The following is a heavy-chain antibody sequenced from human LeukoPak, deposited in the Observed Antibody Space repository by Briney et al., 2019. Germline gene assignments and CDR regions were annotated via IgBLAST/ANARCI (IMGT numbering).Heavy chain of an antibody. Sequence: SGPTLVNPTQTLTLTCTFSGFSLSTSGVGVGWIRQPPGKALEWLALIYWNDDKRYSPSLKSRLTITKDTSKNQVVLTMTNMDLVDTATYYCAHRDIAAAVAYFDYWGQGTLVTVSS. CDR3: AHRDIAAAVAYFDY. D-gene: IGHD6-13*01. V-gene: IGHV2-5*01. CDR1: GFSLSTSGVG. J-gene: IGHJ4*02. CDR2: IYWNDDK.